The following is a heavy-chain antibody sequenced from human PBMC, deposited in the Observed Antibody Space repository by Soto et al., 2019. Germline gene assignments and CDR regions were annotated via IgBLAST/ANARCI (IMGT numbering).Heavy chain of an antibody. J-gene: IGHJ4*02. V-gene: IGHV4-30-4*01. CDR3: ARGLSGYYDLDY. Sequence: SETLSLTCTVSGGSISSGDYYWSWIRQPPGKGLEWIGYIYYSGSTYYNPSLKSRVTISVDTSKNQFSLKLSSVTAADTAVYYCARGLSGYYDLDYWGQGTLVTVSS. CDR1: GGSISSGDYY. CDR2: IYYSGST. D-gene: IGHD3-22*01.